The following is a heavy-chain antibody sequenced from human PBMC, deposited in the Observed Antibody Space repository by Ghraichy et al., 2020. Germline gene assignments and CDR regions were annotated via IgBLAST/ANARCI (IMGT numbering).Heavy chain of an antibody. D-gene: IGHD6-13*01. CDR1: GFTFSSYA. J-gene: IGHJ1*01. Sequence: LSLTCAASGFTFSSYAMSWVRQAPGKVLEWISAINGSGSSTYYADSVKGRFTISRDNSKNSLYLQMNSLRAEDTAVYYCAKPMGRGSSWYSSAEYFQHWDQGTLVTGSS. CDR2: INGSGSST. V-gene: IGHV3-23*01. CDR3: AKPMGRGSSWYSSAEYFQH.